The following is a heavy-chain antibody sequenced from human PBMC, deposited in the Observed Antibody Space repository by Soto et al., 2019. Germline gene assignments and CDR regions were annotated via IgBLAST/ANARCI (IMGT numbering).Heavy chain of an antibody. J-gene: IGHJ4*02. Sequence: PGGSLRLSCAASGFTFSTFAMSWVRQAPGKGLEWVSGVSGSGGSTYYADSVKGRFTISRDNPKNTLYLQMSSLRAEDTAVYYCAKGWSVIDYWGQGTLVTVSS. V-gene: IGHV3-23*01. CDR3: AKGWSVIDY. CDR1: GFTFSTFA. CDR2: VSGSGGST. D-gene: IGHD6-13*01.